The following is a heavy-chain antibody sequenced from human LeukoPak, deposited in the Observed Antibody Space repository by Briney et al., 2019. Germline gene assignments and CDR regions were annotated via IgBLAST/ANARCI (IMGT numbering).Heavy chain of an antibody. V-gene: IGHV1-2*04. J-gene: IGHJ3*02. CDR1: GYTFTGYY. Sequence: GASVRVSCKASGYTFTGYYMHWVRQAPGQGLEWMGWINPNSGGTNYAQKFQGWVTMTRDTSISTAYMELSRLRSDDTAVYYCVLMRQDRYSQLDAFDIWAKGQWSPSLQ. CDR2: INPNSGGT. D-gene: IGHD5-24*01. CDR3: VLMRQDRYSQLDAFDI.